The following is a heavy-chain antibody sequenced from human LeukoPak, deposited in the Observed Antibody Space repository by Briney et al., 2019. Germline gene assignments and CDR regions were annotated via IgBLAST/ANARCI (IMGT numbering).Heavy chain of an antibody. J-gene: IGHJ4*02. V-gene: IGHV3-21*01. CDR2: ISSSSSYI. Sequence: GGSLRLSCVASGFTFGAYTMNWVRQAPGKGLEWVSSISSSSSYIYYADSVKGRFTISRDNAKNSLYLQMNSLRAEDTAVYYCARDGYYGSGSSNLAYWGQGTLVTVSS. CDR3: ARDGYYGSGSSNLAY. D-gene: IGHD3-10*01. CDR1: GFTFGAYT.